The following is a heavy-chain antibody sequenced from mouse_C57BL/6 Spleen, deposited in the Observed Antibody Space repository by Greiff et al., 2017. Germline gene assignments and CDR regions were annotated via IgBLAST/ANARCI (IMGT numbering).Heavy chain of an antibody. CDR2: IYPGDGDT. CDR3: ARRGYYSNYYYAMDY. Sequence: QVQLQQSGAELVKPGASVKISCKASGYAFSSYWMNWVKQRPGKGLEWIGQIYPGDGDTNYNGKFKGKATLTADKSSSTAYMQLSSLTSEDSAVYFCARRGYYSNYYYAMDYWGQGTSVTVSS. D-gene: IGHD2-5*01. CDR1: GYAFSSYW. J-gene: IGHJ4*01. V-gene: IGHV1-80*01.